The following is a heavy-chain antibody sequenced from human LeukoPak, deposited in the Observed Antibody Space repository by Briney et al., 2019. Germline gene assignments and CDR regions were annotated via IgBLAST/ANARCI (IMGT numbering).Heavy chain of an antibody. CDR3: AAASAFSSSWRS. D-gene: IGHD6-13*01. CDR1: GLSFSSYN. Sequence: GGSLRLSCTASGLSFSSYNMNWVRQAPGKGPEWVAYITANNTTKYYADSVKGRFTISRDDAKKSLFLQMNSLRAEDTAVYYCAAASAFSSSWRSWGQGTVVTVSS. V-gene: IGHV3-48*01. J-gene: IGHJ5*02. CDR2: ITANNTTK.